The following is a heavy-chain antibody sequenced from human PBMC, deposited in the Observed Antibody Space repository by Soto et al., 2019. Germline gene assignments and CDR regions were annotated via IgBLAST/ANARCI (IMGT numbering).Heavy chain of an antibody. D-gene: IGHD5-12*01. Sequence: QLQLVQSGAEVTKPGASVKVSCKISGPTFIAYYIHWVRQAPGQGLEWMGWIDPKSGGTTSEQKFLGRVTMTRDTSINTAYMELNRLTPDDTAVYYCARVSVDVPEWGQGTLISVSS. CDR3: ARVSVDVPE. CDR2: IDPKSGGT. J-gene: IGHJ4*02. CDR1: GPTFIAYY. V-gene: IGHV1-2*02.